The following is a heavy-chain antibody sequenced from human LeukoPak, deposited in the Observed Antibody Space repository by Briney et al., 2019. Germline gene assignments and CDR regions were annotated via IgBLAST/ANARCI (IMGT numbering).Heavy chain of an antibody. J-gene: IGHJ4*02. CDR2: IYYSGST. V-gene: IGHV4-59*01. CDR1: GGSISGYY. D-gene: IGHD1-26*01. Sequence: SETLSLTCTVSGGSISGYYWSWIRQPPGKGLEWIGYIYYSGSTNYNPSLKSRVTISVDTSKNQFSLRLNSVTAADTAVYYCARTRGATDFDYWGQGALVTVSS. CDR3: ARTRGATDFDY.